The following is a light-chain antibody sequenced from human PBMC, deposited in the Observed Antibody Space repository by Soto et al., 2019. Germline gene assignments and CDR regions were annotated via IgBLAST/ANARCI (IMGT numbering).Light chain of an antibody. CDR1: NSDIGSYNL. V-gene: IGLV2-14*02. CDR3: SSYTTTNTLV. J-gene: IGLJ2*01. CDR2: EVS. Sequence: QSALTQPASVSGSPGQSITVSCTGSNSDIGSYNLVSWYQQHPGKAPKVIISEVSKRPSGVPNRFSGSKSGITASLTISGLQADDEAVYYCSSYTTTNTLVFGGGTKLTV.